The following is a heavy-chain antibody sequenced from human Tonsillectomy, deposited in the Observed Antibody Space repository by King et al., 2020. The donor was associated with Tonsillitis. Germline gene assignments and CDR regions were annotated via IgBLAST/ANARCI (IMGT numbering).Heavy chain of an antibody. CDR1: GFTFSSYA. D-gene: IGHD4-17*01. CDR2: ISGRGGST. Sequence: VQLVESGGGLVQPGGSLRLSWAASGFTFSSYAMSWVRQAPGKGLEWVSAISGRGGSTYYADSVKGRFTISRDNSKNTLYLQMNSLRAEDTAVYYCAKDWGVTTVTSVDYWGQGTLVTVSS. J-gene: IGHJ4*02. CDR3: AKDWGVTTVTSVDY. V-gene: IGHV3-23*04.